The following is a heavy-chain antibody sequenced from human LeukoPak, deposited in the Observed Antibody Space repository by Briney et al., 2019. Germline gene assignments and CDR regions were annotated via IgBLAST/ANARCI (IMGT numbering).Heavy chain of an antibody. V-gene: IGHV3-30*03. CDR1: GFTFSNNG. CDR3: ADGDY. J-gene: IGHJ4*02. Sequence: PGRSLRLSCAASGFTFSNNGMHWVRQAPGKGLEWVALISYDGSNKWYADSVKGRFTISRDNSKNTLYLQMNSLRPEDTAVYYCADGDYWGQGTLVTVPS. CDR2: ISYDGSNK.